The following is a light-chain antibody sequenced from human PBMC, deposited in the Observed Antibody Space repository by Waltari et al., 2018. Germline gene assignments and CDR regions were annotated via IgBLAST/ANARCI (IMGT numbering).Light chain of an antibody. CDR1: QSISSW. J-gene: IGKJ1*01. Sequence: DIQMTQSPSTLSASVGDRVTITCRASQSISSWLAWYQQQPGKAPKILIYKAASLESGVPSRFSGSGSGTEFTLTISSLQPDDFATYYCQQYNSYSLWTFGQGTKVEIK. CDR3: QQYNSYSLWT. CDR2: KAA. V-gene: IGKV1-5*03.